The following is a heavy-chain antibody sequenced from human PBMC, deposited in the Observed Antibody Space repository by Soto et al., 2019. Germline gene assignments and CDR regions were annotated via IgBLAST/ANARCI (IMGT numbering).Heavy chain of an antibody. J-gene: IGHJ6*02. V-gene: IGHV1-69*13. Sequence: EASVKVSCKASGGTFSSYAISWVRQAPGQGLEWMGGIIPIFGTANYAQKFQGRVTITADESTSTAYMELSSLRSEDTAVYYCARVGYCSSTSCYEEEGYYYYGMDVWGQGTTVTVSS. CDR3: ARVGYCSSTSCYEEEGYYYYGMDV. D-gene: IGHD2-2*01. CDR2: IIPIFGTA. CDR1: GGTFSSYA.